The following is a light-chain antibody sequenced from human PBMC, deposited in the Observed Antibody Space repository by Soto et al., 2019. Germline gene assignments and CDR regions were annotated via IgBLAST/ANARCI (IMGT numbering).Light chain of an antibody. V-gene: IGKV3-20*01. J-gene: IGKJ3*01. Sequence: EIVLTQSPGTLSLSPGERATLSCRASQTVSTSYLAWYQQKPGQAPRLLIYAASSRATGIPDRFSGSGSGTDFTLTISRLEPEDSAVYYCQQYGNSIFTFGPGTKVDFK. CDR1: QTVSTSY. CDR3: QQYGNSIFT. CDR2: AAS.